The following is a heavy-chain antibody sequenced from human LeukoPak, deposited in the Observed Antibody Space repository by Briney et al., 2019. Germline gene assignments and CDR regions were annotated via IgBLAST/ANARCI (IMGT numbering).Heavy chain of an antibody. D-gene: IGHD6-13*01. V-gene: IGHV3-48*01. CDR2: IGVGSSWVSQ. CDR3: AKDQEAAGTLNWFDP. J-gene: IGHJ5*02. CDR1: GFTFSHYA. Sequence: GGSLRLSCTASGFTFSHYAMNWVRHAPGKGLEWVSYIGVGSSWVSQYYGDSVKGRFTISRDDAKNTLYLQMNSLRAEDTAVYYCAKDQEAAGTLNWFDPWGQGTLVTVSS.